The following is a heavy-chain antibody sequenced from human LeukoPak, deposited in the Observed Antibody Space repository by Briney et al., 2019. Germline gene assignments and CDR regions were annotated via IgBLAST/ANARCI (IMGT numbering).Heavy chain of an antibody. Sequence: GGSLRLSCKASGYTFSSYYMHWVRRAPGQGLEWMGIINPSGGSTSYAQKFQGRVTMTRDMSTSTVYMELSSLRSEDTAVYYCARGDRDRSGSYWYWGQGTLVTVSS. CDR2: INPSGGST. V-gene: IGHV1-46*01. J-gene: IGHJ4*02. CDR1: GYTFSSYY. CDR3: ARGDRDRSGSYWY. D-gene: IGHD1-26*01.